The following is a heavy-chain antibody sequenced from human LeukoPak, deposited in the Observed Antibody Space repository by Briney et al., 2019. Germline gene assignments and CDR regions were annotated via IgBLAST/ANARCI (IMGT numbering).Heavy chain of an antibody. D-gene: IGHD4-11*01. CDR3: ARDREGTTVTIGAFDI. CDR2: IYSGGST. J-gene: IGHJ3*02. Sequence: GGSLRLSCAASGFTVSSNYMSWVRQAPGKGLEWVSVIYSGGSTHYADSVKGRFTISRDNSKNTLYLQMNSLRAEDTAVYYCARDREGTTVTIGAFDIWGQGTMVTVSS. CDR1: GFTVSSNY. V-gene: IGHV3-53*01.